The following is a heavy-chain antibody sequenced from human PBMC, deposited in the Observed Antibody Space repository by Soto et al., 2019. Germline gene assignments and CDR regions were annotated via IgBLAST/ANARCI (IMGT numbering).Heavy chain of an antibody. D-gene: IGHD6-19*01. Sequence: QLQLQESGPGLVKPSETLSLTCTVSGGSISGYYWTWIRQPPGKGLEWIGYIFYSGVNNYNPSLKTRVPLSVDTSKHQFSLKLRSVPAADTAVYYCARVGSSGWSSDYWGRGTLVTVS. J-gene: IGHJ4*02. V-gene: IGHV4-59*01. CDR1: GGSISGYY. CDR3: ARVGSSGWSSDY. CDR2: IFYSGVN.